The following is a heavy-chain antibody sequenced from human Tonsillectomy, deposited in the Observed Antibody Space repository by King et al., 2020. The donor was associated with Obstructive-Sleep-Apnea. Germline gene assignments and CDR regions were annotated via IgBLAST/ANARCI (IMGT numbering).Heavy chain of an antibody. CDR3: AREYTTPWREEGLDQ. CDR1: GYTFTDYY. V-gene: IGHV1-2*02. J-gene: IGHJ4*02. D-gene: IGHD2-2*02. Sequence: QLVQSGAEVKKPGASVKVSCKASGYTFTDYYIHWVRQAPGQGLEWMGWINPNSGGTHYAQKFQGRVTMTRDTSINTAYMELSRLRSDDTAVYYCAREYTTPWREEGLDQWGQGTLVTVSS. CDR2: INPNSGGT.